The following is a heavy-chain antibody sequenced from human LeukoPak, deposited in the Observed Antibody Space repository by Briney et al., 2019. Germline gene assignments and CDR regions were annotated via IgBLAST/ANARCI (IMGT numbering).Heavy chain of an antibody. CDR2: INSGGSST. V-gene: IGHV3-74*01. D-gene: IGHD3-3*01. CDR3: ARDYDFWSGFFDY. CDR1: GFTFSNYW. Sequence: GGSLRLSCAASGFTFSNYWMHWVRQAPGKGLVWVSRINSGGSSTSYADSVKGRFTISRDNAKNTLSLQMNSLRAEDTAVYYCARDYDFWSGFFDYWGQGTPVTVSS. J-gene: IGHJ4*02.